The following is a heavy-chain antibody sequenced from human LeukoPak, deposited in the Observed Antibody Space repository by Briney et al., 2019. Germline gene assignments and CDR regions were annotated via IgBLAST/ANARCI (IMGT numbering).Heavy chain of an antibody. J-gene: IGHJ5*02. D-gene: IGHD3-22*01. Sequence: PSETLSLTCTVSGGSLSSSGYYWGWIRQPPGKGLEWIGSIYYSGSTYYNPSLKSRVTISVDTSKNQFSLKLSSVTAADTAVYYCARHDRTYYYDGSGTNWFDPWGQGTLVTVSS. CDR1: GGSLSSSGYY. V-gene: IGHV4-39*01. CDR3: ARHDRTYYYDGSGTNWFDP. CDR2: IYYSGST.